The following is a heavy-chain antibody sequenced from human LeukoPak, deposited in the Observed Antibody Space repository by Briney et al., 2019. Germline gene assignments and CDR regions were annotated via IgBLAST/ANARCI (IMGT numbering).Heavy chain of an antibody. CDR1: GGSVSSGSYY. CDR3: ARARTGITMIVVGHLDAFDI. V-gene: IGHV4-61*01. J-gene: IGHJ3*02. CDR2: IYYSGST. D-gene: IGHD3-22*01. Sequence: SETLSLTCTVSGGSVSSGSYYWSWIRQPPGKGLEWIGYIYYSGSTNYNPSLKSRVTISVDTSKNQFSLKLSSVTAADTAVYYCARARTGITMIVVGHLDAFDIWGQGTMVTVSS.